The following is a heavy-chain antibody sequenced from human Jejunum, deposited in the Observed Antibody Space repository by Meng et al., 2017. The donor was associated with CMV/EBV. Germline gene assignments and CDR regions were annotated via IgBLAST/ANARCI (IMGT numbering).Heavy chain of an antibody. J-gene: IGHJ4*02. V-gene: IGHV4-39*07. Sequence: TGSGGTNNSRGYNWGWIRQTPGGKLEWIAAIYSSETTYNNPSHKSRVTISIDTSKNQFSLRLTSVTAADTAFYYCAREGQSMVTVDYWGQGTLVTVSS. CDR1: GGTNNSRGYN. CDR2: IYSSETT. D-gene: IGHD5-18*01. CDR3: AREGQSMVTVDY.